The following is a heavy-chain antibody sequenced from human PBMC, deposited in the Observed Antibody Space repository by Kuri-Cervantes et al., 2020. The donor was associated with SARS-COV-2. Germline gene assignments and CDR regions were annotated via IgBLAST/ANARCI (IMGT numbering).Heavy chain of an antibody. V-gene: IGHV4-39*01. D-gene: IGHD3-3*01. CDR3: ATSGYYDFWSGYYFDY. J-gene: IGHJ4*02. CDR2: IYYSGST. Sequence: LETLSLTCTVSGGSISSSSYYWGWIRQPPGKGLEWIGSIYYSGSTYYNPSLKSRVTISVDTSKNQFSLKLSSVTAADTAVYYCATSGYYDFWSGYYFDYWGQGTLVTVSS. CDR1: GGSISSSSYY.